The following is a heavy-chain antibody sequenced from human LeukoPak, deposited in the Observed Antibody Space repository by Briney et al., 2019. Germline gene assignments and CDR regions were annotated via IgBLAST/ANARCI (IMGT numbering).Heavy chain of an antibody. CDR2: MNPNSGNT. CDR1: GYTFTSYD. CDR3: ASGPRRYCSSTSCYVKDY. D-gene: IGHD2-2*01. J-gene: IGHJ4*02. Sequence: ASVKVSCKASGYTFTSYDINWVRQATGQGLEWMGWMNPNSGNTGYAQKFQGRVTITRNTSISTAYMELSSLRSEDTAVYYCASGPRRYCSSTSCYVKDYWGQGTLVTVSS. V-gene: IGHV1-8*01.